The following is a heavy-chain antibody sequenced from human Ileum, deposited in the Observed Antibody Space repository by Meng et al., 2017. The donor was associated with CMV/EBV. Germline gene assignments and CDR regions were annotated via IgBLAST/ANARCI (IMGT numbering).Heavy chain of an antibody. Sequence: QVRPKEPGPGLVQPLQTLSFTCTVSGDSLSTGDYYWSWIRQPPGKGPEWIGYIYYSGSTLYNPSLKSPVTISLDKSKNQFSLRLRSVTAADTAVYFCAREGGGWYFDSWGQGTLVTVSS. CDR1: GDSLSTGDYY. CDR3: AREGGGWYFDS. J-gene: IGHJ4*02. CDR2: IYYSGST. V-gene: IGHV4-30-4*01. D-gene: IGHD6-19*01.